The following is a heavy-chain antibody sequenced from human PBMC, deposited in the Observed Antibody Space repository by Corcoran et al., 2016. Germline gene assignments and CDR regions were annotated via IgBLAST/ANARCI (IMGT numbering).Heavy chain of an antibody. CDR2: INPSGGST. CDR3: AREVATDGDFDY. V-gene: IGHV1-46*01. Sequence: QVQLVQSGAEVKKPGASVKVSCKASGYTFTSYYMHWVRQAPGQGLEWMGIINPSGGSTSYAQKFQGRVTMTRDTSTSTVYMELSSLRSEDTAVYYWAREVATDGDFDYWGQGTLVTVSS. D-gene: IGHD5-12*01. J-gene: IGHJ4*02. CDR1: GYTFTSYY.